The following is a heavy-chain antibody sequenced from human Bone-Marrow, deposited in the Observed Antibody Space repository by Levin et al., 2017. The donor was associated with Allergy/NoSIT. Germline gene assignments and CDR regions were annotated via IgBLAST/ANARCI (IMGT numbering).Heavy chain of an antibody. CDR1: GFTFSSYA. CDR2: ISGSGGST. CDR3: AKGGYSSSWYSTFDY. D-gene: IGHD6-13*01. J-gene: IGHJ4*02. V-gene: IGHV3-23*01. Sequence: HTGGSLRLSCAASGFTFSSYAMSWVRQAPGKGLEWVSAISGSGGSTYYADSVKGRFTISRDNSKNTLYLQMNSLRAEDTAVYYCAKGGYSSSWYSTFDYWGQGTLVTVSS.